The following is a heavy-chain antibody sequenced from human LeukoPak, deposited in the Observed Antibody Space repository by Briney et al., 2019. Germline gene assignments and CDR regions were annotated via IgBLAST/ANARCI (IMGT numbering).Heavy chain of an antibody. D-gene: IGHD3-3*01. CDR3: AREGGFYRPLDY. CDR2: IYYSGST. J-gene: IGHJ4*02. CDR1: GGSIRGYF. Sequence: SETLSLTCTVSGGSIRGYFWTWIRQPPGKGLEWIGYIYYSGSTNYNPSLKSRVTIAVDTSKNQFSLRLTSVTAADTAVYYCAREGGFYRPLDYSGQGTLVTVSS. V-gene: IGHV4-59*12.